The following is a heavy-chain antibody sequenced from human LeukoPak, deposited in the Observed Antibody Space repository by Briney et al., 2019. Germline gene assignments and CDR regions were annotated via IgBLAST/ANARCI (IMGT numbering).Heavy chain of an antibody. CDR1: GFTFSSYS. V-gene: IGHV3-21*01. CDR2: ISSSSSYT. D-gene: IGHD3-9*01. J-gene: IGHJ6*02. Sequence: GGSLRLSCAASGFTFSSYSMNWVRQAPGKGLEWVSSISSSSSYTYYADSVKGRFTISRDNAKNSLYLQMNSLRAEDTAVYYCARGAYDILTGYYFSSVHYYYYGMDVWGQGTTVTVSS. CDR3: ARGAYDILTGYYFSSVHYYYYGMDV.